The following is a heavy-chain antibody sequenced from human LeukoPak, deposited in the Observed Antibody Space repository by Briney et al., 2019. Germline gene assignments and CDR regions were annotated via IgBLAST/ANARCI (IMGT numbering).Heavy chain of an antibody. D-gene: IGHD2-8*01. V-gene: IGHV3-23*01. CDR3: AKKNGAPDTRNGMDV. J-gene: IGHJ6*02. CDR1: GFTFSIYA. CDR2: ISGSGGNT. Sequence: GGSLRLSCAASGFTFSIYAMSWVRQAPGRGLEWVSAISGSGGNTFYADSAKGRFTISRDNSKNTAYLQMNSLRAEDTAVYYCAKKNGAPDTRNGMDVWGQGTTVTVSS.